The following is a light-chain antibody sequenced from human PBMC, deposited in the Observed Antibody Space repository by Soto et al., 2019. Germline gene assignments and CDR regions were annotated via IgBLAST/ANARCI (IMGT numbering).Light chain of an antibody. V-gene: IGKV3-11*01. CDR3: QQRSEWPIT. Sequence: EIVMTQSPVTLSVSPGERVTLSCRASQSVSSNLAWYQQKPGQAPSLLIYGAFTRATGIPARFSGTGSGTEFTLTISSLEPEDFAVYYCQQRSEWPITFGQGTRLEIK. CDR1: QSVSSN. CDR2: GAF. J-gene: IGKJ5*01.